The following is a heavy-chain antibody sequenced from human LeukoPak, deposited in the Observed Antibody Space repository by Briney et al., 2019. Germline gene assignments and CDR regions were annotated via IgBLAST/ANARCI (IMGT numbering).Heavy chain of an antibody. D-gene: IGHD2-15*01. Sequence: PGGSLRLSCAVSGFNFNHYAMNWVRQPPGKGLEWVSFISGDGGSRYYADSVKGRFTVSRDNGKNSLYLQMNSLRLGDTALYYCATDCSSNRCYSLWGPGTLVTVSS. J-gene: IGHJ4*02. V-gene: IGHV3-43*02. CDR2: ISGDGGSR. CDR1: GFNFNHYA. CDR3: ATDCSSNRCYSL.